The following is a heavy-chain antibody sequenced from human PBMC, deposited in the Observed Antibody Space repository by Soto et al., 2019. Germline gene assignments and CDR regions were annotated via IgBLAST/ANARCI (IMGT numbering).Heavy chain of an antibody. CDR1: GFTFSSYW. CDR2: IKQDGSEK. D-gene: IGHD6-19*01. CDR3: ARDREDGCRGRGLYAFDI. V-gene: IGHV3-7*01. J-gene: IGHJ3*02. Sequence: LRLSCAASGFTFSSYWVCWVRQAAGKGMEWVANIKQDGSEKYYVDSVKGRFTISRDNAKNSLYLQMNSLRAEDTAVYYCARDREDGCRGRGLYAFDISAQGTMLTVSS.